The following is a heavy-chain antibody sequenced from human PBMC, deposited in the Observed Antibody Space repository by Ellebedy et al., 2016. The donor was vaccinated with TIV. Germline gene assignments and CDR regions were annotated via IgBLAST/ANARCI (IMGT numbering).Heavy chain of an antibody. J-gene: IGHJ4*02. Sequence: SETLSLXXTVSGGSISSYYWSWIRQPAGKGLEWIGRIYTSGSTNYNPSLKSRVTISVDTSKNQFSLKLSSVTAADTAVYYCARGGGYYGSGSYDYWGQGTLVTVSS. D-gene: IGHD3-10*01. CDR1: GGSISSYY. CDR2: IYTSGST. V-gene: IGHV4-4*07. CDR3: ARGGGYYGSGSYDY.